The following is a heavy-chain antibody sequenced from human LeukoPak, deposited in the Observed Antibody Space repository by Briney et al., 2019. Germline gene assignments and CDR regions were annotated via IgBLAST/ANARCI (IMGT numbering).Heavy chain of an antibody. J-gene: IGHJ4*02. CDR2: IYYSGST. CDR3: ARLDPPMVVTPIDY. Sequence: SETLSLTCTVSGGSISSSSCYWGWIRQPPGKGLEWIGSIYYSGSTYYNPSLKSRITISVDTSKNQFSLKLSSVTAADTAVYYCARLDPPMVVTPIDYWGQGTLVTVSS. V-gene: IGHV4-39*01. D-gene: IGHD4-23*01. CDR1: GGSISSSSCY.